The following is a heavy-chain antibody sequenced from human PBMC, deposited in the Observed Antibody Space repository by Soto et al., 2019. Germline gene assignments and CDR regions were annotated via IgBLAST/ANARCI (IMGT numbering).Heavy chain of an antibody. CDR3: ASSPGDPLFDY. J-gene: IGHJ4*02. CDR1: GGSISSYY. Sequence: PSETLSLTCTVSGGSISSYYWSWIRQPPGKGLEWIGYIYYSGSTNYNPSLKSRVTISVDTSKNQFSLKLSSVTAADTAVYYCASSPGDPLFDYRGQGTLVTVPS. CDR2: IYYSGST. V-gene: IGHV4-59*01. D-gene: IGHD3-16*01.